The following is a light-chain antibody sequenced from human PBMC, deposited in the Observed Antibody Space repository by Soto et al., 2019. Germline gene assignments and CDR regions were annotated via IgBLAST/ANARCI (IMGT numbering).Light chain of an antibody. Sequence: QSALNQPPSLSGSPGQSVTISCTGTSSDVGSYNRVSWYQQAPGTAPKIRIYEVSNRPSGVPDRFSGSKSGNTASLTISGLQAEDEADYYCSSYTTSNTYVVGTGTKVTVL. CDR3: SSYTTSNTYV. J-gene: IGLJ1*01. CDR2: EVS. V-gene: IGLV2-18*02. CDR1: SSDVGSYNR.